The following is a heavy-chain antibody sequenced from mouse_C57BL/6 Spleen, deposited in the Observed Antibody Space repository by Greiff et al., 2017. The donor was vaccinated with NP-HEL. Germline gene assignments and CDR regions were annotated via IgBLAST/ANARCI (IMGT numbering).Heavy chain of an antibody. V-gene: IGHV1-50*01. J-gene: IGHJ4*01. CDR3: ARWNGKGAMDY. CDR2: IDPSDSYT. Sequence: QVQLQQSGAELVKPGASVKLSCKASGYTFTSYWMQWVKQRPGQGLEWIGEIDPSDSYTNYNQKFKGKATLTVDTSSSTAYMQLSSLTSEDSAVYYCARWNGKGAMDYWGQGTSVTVSS. CDR1: GYTFTSYW. D-gene: IGHD2-1*01.